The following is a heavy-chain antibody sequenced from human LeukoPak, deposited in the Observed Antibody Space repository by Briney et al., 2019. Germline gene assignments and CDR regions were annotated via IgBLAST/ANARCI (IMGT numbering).Heavy chain of an antibody. CDR1: GYTFTSYW. D-gene: IGHD3-10*02. V-gene: IGHV5-51*01. J-gene: IGHJ4*02. CDR2: IYPGDSDT. Sequence: GKSLKISCKGFGYTFTSYWIGWVRQMPGKGLEWMGIIYPGDSDTRYSPSFQGQVTISADKSISTAYLQWSSLKASDTTVYYCARSVLVDYWGQGTLVTVSS. CDR3: ARSVLVDY.